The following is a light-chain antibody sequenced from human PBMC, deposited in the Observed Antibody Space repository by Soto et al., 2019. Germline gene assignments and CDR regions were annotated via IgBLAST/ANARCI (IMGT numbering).Light chain of an antibody. CDR1: SGSVSTTYY. CDR2: STN. Sequence: QAVVTQEPSFSVSPGGTVTLTCGLTSGSVSTTYYPSWYQQTPDQAPRTLIYSTNIRSSGVPDRFSGSILGNKAALTITGAQADDESDYHCMLYMGGGLVVFGGGTKVTVL. J-gene: IGLJ2*01. CDR3: MLYMGGGLVV. V-gene: IGLV8-61*01.